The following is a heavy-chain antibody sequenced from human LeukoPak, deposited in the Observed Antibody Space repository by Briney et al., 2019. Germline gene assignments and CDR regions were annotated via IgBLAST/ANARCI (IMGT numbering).Heavy chain of an antibody. J-gene: IGHJ4*02. CDR2: IYYSGST. CDR1: GGSISSGDYY. Sequence: SQTLSLTCTVSGGSISSGDYYWSWIRQPPGKGLEWIGYIYYSGSTYYNPSLKSRVTISVDTSKNQFSLKLSSVTAADTAVCYCARVATGYSSGWYGSQTGYYFDYWGQGTLVTVSS. D-gene: IGHD6-19*01. CDR3: ARVATGYSSGWYGSQTGYYFDY. V-gene: IGHV4-30-4*01.